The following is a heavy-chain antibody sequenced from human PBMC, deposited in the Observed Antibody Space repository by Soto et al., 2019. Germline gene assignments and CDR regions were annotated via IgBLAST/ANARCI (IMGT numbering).Heavy chain of an antibody. CDR3: ARAPLMVYVLRDYYYYMDV. J-gene: IGHJ6*03. D-gene: IGHD2-8*01. CDR1: GGTFSSYT. V-gene: IGHV1-69*02. CDR2: IIPILGIA. Sequence: ASVKVSCKASGGTFSSYTISWVRQAPGQGLEWMGRIIPILGIANYAQKFQGRVTITADKSTSTAYMELSSLRSEDTAVYYCARAPLMVYVLRDYYYYMDVWGKGTTVTVSS.